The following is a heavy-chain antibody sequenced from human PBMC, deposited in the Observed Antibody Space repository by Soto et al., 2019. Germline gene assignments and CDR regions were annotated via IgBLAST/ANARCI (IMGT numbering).Heavy chain of an antibody. CDR1: GFTFSSYG. CDR3: AREGYYDSSGYYYYFDY. Sequence: GGSLRLSCAASGFTFSSYGMHWVRQAPGKGLEWVAVIWYDGSNKCYADSVKGRFTISRDNSKNTLYLQMNSLRAEDTAVYYCAREGYYDSSGYYYYFDYWGQGTLVTVSS. CDR2: IWYDGSNK. J-gene: IGHJ4*02. D-gene: IGHD3-22*01. V-gene: IGHV3-33*01.